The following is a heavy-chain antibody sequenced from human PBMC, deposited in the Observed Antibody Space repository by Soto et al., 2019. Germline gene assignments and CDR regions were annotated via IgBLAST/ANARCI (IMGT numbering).Heavy chain of an antibody. CDR1: GGTFSSYA. CDR3: ARCVAGGSRWYAVRPVDYYGMDL. Sequence: QVQLVQSGAEVKKPGSSVKVSCKASGGTFSSYAVSWVRQAPGQGLEWMGGIIPIFGTANYAQKFQGRVTINADQLMKTAYKELCGLRSGVTGVKYCARCVAGGSRWYAVRPVDYYGMDLWGQGTTVIV. V-gene: IGHV1-69*01. CDR2: IIPIFGTA. J-gene: IGHJ6*02. D-gene: IGHD6-13*01.